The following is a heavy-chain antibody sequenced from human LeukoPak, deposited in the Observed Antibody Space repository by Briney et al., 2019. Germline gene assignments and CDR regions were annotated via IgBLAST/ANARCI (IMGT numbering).Heavy chain of an antibody. D-gene: IGHD3-10*01. CDR2: IKQDGSEK. CDR3: ARWFGELPGSYFDY. J-gene: IGHJ4*02. V-gene: IGHV3-7*03. CDR1: GFTFSSYW. Sequence: GGSLRLSCAASGFTFSSYWMSWVRQAPGKGLGWVANIKQDGSEKYYVDSVKGRFTISRDNAKNSLYLQMNSLRAEDTAVYYCARWFGELPGSYFDYWGQGTLVTVSS.